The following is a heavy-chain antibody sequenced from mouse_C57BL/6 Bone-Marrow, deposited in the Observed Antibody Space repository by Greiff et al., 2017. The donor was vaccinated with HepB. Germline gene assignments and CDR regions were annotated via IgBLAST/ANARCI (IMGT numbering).Heavy chain of an antibody. J-gene: IGHJ4*01. CDR3: ARVGVWSYYAMDY. Sequence: VQLKESGAELVRPGASVKLSCKASGYTFTDYYINWVKQRPGQGLEWIARIYPGSGNTYYNEKFKGKATLTAEKSSSTAYMQLSSLTSEDSAVYFCARVGVWSYYAMDYWGQGTSVTVSS. V-gene: IGHV1-76*01. D-gene: IGHD2-10*02. CDR2: IYPGSGNT. CDR1: GYTFTDYY.